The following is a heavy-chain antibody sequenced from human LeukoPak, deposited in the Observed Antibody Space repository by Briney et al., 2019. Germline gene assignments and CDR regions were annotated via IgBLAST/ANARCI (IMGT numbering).Heavy chain of an antibody. CDR3: AKDRSIGTYYTFDH. CDR2: ISGSGLMT. D-gene: IGHD1-26*01. V-gene: IGHV3-23*01. CDR1: GFTFSDYA. Sequence: AGSLRLSCAASGFTFSDYAMTWVRQAPGKGLEWVATISGSGLMTYYADSVKGRFTVSGDNSKNTLYLQMSSLTAADTAVYYCAKDRSIGTYYTFDHWGQGTLVTVSS. J-gene: IGHJ4*02.